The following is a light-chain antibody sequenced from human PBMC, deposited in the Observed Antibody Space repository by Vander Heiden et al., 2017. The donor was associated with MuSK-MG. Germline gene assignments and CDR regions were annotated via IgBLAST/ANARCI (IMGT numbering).Light chain of an antibody. J-gene: IGKJ1*01. Sequence: DIQMTQSPSSLSASVGDRVTITCRASQTINTYLHWYQQKPGKAPKLLIYATYNFQRGVPSTITGSGSGTAFTLTTISLQPEDFATSYCHQHGSTPRTFGQGTQVXI. V-gene: IGKV1-39*01. CDR2: ATY. CDR1: QTINTY. CDR3: HQHGSTPRT.